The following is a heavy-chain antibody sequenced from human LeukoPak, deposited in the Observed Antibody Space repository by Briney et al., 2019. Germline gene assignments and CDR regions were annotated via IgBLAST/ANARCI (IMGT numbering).Heavy chain of an antibody. V-gene: IGHV4-34*01. CDR2: INHSGST. CDR3: ARARAIYYDFWSGYPYMDV. CDR1: GGSFSGYY. J-gene: IGHJ6*03. Sequence: SETLSPTCAVYGGSFSGYYWSWIRQPPGKGLEWIGVINHSGSTNYNPSLKSRVTISVDTSKNQFSLKLSSVTAADTAVYYCARARAIYYDFWSGYPYMDVWGKGTTVTVSS. D-gene: IGHD3-3*01.